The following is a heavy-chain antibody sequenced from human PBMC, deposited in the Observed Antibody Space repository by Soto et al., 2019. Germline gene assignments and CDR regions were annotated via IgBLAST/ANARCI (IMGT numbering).Heavy chain of an antibody. J-gene: IGHJ3*02. CDR3: TRDLDYGGNSDTIDI. D-gene: IGHD4-17*01. Sequence: EAQLVQSGAEVKKPGESLKISCEDSGHSFTTYWIAWVRQMPGKGLEWRGIIYPGDSRTTYSPAFQAQAINSADKSISTSYLQWSRLKASDTAMYYCTRDLDYGGNSDTIDIWGQGTMVSVSS. CDR1: GHSFTTYW. V-gene: IGHV5-51*03. CDR2: IYPGDSRT.